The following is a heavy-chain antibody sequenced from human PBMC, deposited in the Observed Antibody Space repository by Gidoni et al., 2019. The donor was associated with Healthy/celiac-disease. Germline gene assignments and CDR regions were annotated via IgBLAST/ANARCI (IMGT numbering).Heavy chain of an antibody. V-gene: IGHV4-30-4*07. CDR1: GGSISSGGYS. CDR3: ARVTPYIHFDY. Sequence: QVQLQESGPGLVKPSQTLSLTCAVSGGSISSGGYSWRWIRQPPGKGLEWIGYIYYSGSTYYNPSLKSRVTIAVDTSKNQFSLKLSSVTAADTAGYYCARVTPYIHFDYWGQGTLVTVSS. J-gene: IGHJ4*02. CDR2: IYYSGST. D-gene: IGHD2-15*01.